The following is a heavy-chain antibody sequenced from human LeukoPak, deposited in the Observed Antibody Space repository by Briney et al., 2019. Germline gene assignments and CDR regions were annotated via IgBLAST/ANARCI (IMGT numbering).Heavy chain of an antibody. CDR1: GFAFSGYS. CDR2: FGTRSTSI. CDR3: AREVSEGFDF. Sequence: GGSLRLSCTASGFAFSGYSMNWIRQAPGKGLEWVSSFGTRSTSIYHAGSVKGRFAISRDNAKNSLYLQMNSLRAEDTALYYCAREVSEGFDFWGQGTLVTVSS. D-gene: IGHD3-22*01. J-gene: IGHJ4*02. V-gene: IGHV3-21*01.